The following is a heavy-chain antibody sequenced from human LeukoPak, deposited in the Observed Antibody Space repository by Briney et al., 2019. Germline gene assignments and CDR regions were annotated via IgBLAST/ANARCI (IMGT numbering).Heavy chain of an antibody. CDR3: ARSTPADIVVVPAAIDYFDY. CDR2: IIPIFGTA. CDR1: GGTFSSYA. V-gene: IGHV1-69*05. J-gene: IGHJ4*02. D-gene: IGHD2-2*02. Sequence: SVKVSCKASGGTFSSYAISWVRQAPGQGLEWMGRIIPIFGTANYAQKFQGRVTITTDEATSQAYMELSSLRSEDTAVYYCARSTPADIVVVPAAIDYFDYWGQGTLVTVSS.